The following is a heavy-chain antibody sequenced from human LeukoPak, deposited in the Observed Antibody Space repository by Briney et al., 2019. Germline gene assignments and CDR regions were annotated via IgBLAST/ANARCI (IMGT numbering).Heavy chain of an antibody. Sequence: GGSLRLSCAASGFTFSSYEMNWVRQAPGKGLEWVSYISSSGSTIYYADSVKGRFTISRDNAKNSLYLQMNSLRAEDTAVYYCARVAPYYDFWSGYYLFDYWGQGTLVTVSS. J-gene: IGHJ4*02. CDR2: ISSSGSTI. CDR3: ARVAPYYDFWSGYYLFDY. CDR1: GFTFSSYE. D-gene: IGHD3-3*01. V-gene: IGHV3-48*03.